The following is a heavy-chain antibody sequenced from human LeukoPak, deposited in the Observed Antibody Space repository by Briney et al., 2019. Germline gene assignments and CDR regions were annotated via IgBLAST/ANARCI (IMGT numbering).Heavy chain of an antibody. Sequence: PSETLSLTCTVSGGSISSYYWSWIRQPPGKELEWIGYISYSGSTNYSPSLKSRVTMAVDTSKNQFSLKLNSVTAADTAVYYCARNVGSVTDYWGQGTLVTVSS. D-gene: IGHD6-25*01. J-gene: IGHJ4*02. CDR2: ISYSGST. CDR1: GGSISSYY. V-gene: IGHV4-59*01. CDR3: ARNVGSVTDY.